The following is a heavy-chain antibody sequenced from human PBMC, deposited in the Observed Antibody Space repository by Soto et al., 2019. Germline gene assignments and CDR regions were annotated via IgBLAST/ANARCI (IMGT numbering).Heavy chain of an antibody. CDR1: GFTFSNYW. CDR3: ARGDCVGGTCFSLAGSFYYYTDV. D-gene: IGHD2-15*01. J-gene: IGHJ6*03. Sequence: EVQLVESGGGLVQPGGSLRLSCAASGFTFSNYWMYWVRQAPGKGLEWVSRINSDGSVSSYADSVKGRLTISRDNVKNTLYLQMDSLRAEETAVYYCARGDCVGGTCFSLAGSFYYYTDVWGKGSTVTVFS. CDR2: INSDGSVS. V-gene: IGHV3-74*02.